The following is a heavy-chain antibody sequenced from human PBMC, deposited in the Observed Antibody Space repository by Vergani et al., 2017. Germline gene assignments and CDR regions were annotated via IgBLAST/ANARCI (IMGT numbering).Heavy chain of an antibody. D-gene: IGHD4-17*01. Sequence: QVQLVQSGAEVKKPGASVKVSCKASGYTFTSYGISWVRQAPGQGLEWVGWISAYNGNTNYAQKVQGRVTMTTDTSTSTAQMELRSLRSDDTAVYYCARDLVGYGDYTWDLYNFDYWGQGTLVTVSS. J-gene: IGHJ4*02. CDR1: GYTFTSYG. CDR2: ISAYNGNT. CDR3: ARDLVGYGDYTWDLYNFDY. V-gene: IGHV1-18*04.